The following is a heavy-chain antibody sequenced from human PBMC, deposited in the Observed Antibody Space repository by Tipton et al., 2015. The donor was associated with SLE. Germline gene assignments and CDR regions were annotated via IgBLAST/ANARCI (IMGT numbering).Heavy chain of an antibody. D-gene: IGHD2-21*01. CDR2: INHSGST. CDR1: DDSISPYY. CDR3: AIRSYSHFDY. J-gene: IGHJ4*02. V-gene: IGHV4-34*01. Sequence: LSLTCTVSDDSISPYYWSWIRQPPGKGLEWIGEINHSGSTNYNPSLKSRVTISVDTSKNQFSLKLSSVTAADTAVYYCAIRSYSHFDYWGQGTLVTVSS.